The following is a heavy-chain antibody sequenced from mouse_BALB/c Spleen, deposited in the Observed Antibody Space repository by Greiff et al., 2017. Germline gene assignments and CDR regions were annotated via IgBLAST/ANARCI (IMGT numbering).Heavy chain of an antibody. CDR3: ARQDYDYDGDAMDY. CDR1: GFTFSSYA. J-gene: IGHJ4*01. V-gene: IGHV5-9-3*01. D-gene: IGHD2-4*01. Sequence: EVMLVESGGGLVKPGGSLKLSCAASGFTFSSYAMSWVRQTPEKRLEWVATISSGGSYTYYPDSVKGRFTISRDNAKNTLYLQMSSLRSEDTAMYYCARQDYDYDGDAMDYWGQGTSVTVSS. CDR2: ISSGGSYT.